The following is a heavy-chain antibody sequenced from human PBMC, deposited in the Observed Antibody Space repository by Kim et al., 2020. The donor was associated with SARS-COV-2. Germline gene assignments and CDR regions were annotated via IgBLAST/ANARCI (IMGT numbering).Heavy chain of an antibody. CDR2: IYSDGST. CDR3: ARVYFINWFDP. D-gene: IGHD1-26*01. V-gene: IGHV3-66*01. Sequence: GGSLRPSCAASGLIVSGNYMSWVRQAPGKGLEWVSVIYSDGSTSYIDSVKGRFTISRDNSKNTLYLQMNSLRAEDTAVYYCARVYFINWFDPWGQGTLVTVSA. J-gene: IGHJ5*02. CDR1: GLIVSGNY.